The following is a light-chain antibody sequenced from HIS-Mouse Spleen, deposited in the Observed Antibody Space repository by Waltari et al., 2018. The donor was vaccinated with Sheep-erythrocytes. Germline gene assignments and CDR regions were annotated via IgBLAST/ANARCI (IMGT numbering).Light chain of an antibody. CDR1: KLGDKS. J-gene: IGLJ2*01. V-gene: IGLV3-1*01. CDR3: QAWDSSTAWNVV. CDR2: QDS. Sequence: SYELTQQPSVSVSPGQTASITCSGDKLGDKSACWYQQKPVQSPVLVIYQDSKRPSGIPERFAGSNSGNTATLTISGTQAMDEADYYCQAWDSSTAWNVVFGGGTKLTVL.